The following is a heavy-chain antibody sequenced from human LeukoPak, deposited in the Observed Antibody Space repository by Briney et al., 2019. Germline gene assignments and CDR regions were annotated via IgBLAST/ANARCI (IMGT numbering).Heavy chain of an antibody. CDR2: IYPGDSDT. CDR1: GNSFTSYW. V-gene: IGHV5-51*01. CDR3: AKLWGDTYSSSLFDY. J-gene: IGHJ4*02. Sequence: GESLTISCKGSGNSFTSYWIGWVRQMPGKGMVWMGIIYPGDSDTRYSPSFQGQVTIAAENSISTALLQWSRPRAADTAYYYCAKLWGDTYSSSLFDYWGQGTLVTVSS. D-gene: IGHD4-11*01.